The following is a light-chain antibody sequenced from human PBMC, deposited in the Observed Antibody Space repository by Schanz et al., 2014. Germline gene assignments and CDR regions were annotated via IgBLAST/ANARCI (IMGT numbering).Light chain of an antibody. V-gene: IGLV2-23*02. CDR2: EVS. CDR1: SNDVGTYNL. J-gene: IGLJ3*02. CDR3: SSYAGSNNFWV. Sequence: QSALTQPASVSGSPGQSITISCTGTSNDVGTYNLVSWYQQHPGKAPQLMIYEVSKRPSGVSDRFSGSKSGNTASLTVSGLQAEDEADYYCSSYAGSNNFWVFGGGTKLTVL.